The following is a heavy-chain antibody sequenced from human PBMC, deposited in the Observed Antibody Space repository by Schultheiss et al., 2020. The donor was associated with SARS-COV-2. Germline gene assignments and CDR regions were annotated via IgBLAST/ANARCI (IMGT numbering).Heavy chain of an antibody. CDR3: ARRYGGDYYGMDV. Sequence: KISCKASGGTFSRYAISWVRQAPGQGLEWMGGIIPIFCTANYAQKFQGRVTITADESASTAYMELSSLRSEDTAVYYCARRYGGDYYGMDVWGQGTTVTVSS. V-gene: IGHV1-69*01. CDR2: IIPIFCTA. J-gene: IGHJ6*02. CDR1: GGTFSRYA. D-gene: IGHD1-26*01.